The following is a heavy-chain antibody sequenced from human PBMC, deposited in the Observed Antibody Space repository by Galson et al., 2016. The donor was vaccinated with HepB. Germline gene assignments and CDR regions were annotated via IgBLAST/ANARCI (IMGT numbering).Heavy chain of an antibody. D-gene: IGHD1-1*01. V-gene: IGHV4-39*01. CDR2: ISYSGST. J-gene: IGHJ4*02. CDR3: ARRYNWNDTLFDY. Sequence: ETLSLTCTVSGDSISSTSYYWGWIRQPPGKGLEWIGSISYSGSTYYNPSLKSRVTISANTSKKQFSPKLSSVTAADTAVYYCARRYNWNDTLFDYWGQGTLVTVSS. CDR1: GDSISSTSYY.